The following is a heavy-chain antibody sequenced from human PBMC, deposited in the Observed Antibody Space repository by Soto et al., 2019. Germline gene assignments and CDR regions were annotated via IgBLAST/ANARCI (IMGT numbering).Heavy chain of an antibody. V-gene: IGHV1-3*01. J-gene: IGHJ6*02. CDR3: ATSLDIVLVPAVPVAYYYGMDA. CDR1: GYTFTSYA. Sequence: ASVKVSCKASGYTFTSYAMHWVRQAPGQRLEWMGWINAGNGNTKYSQKFQGRVTITRDTSASTAYMELSSLRSEDTAVYYCATSLDIVLVPAVPVAYYYGMDAWGQGTTVTVSS. CDR2: INAGNGNT. D-gene: IGHD2-2*01.